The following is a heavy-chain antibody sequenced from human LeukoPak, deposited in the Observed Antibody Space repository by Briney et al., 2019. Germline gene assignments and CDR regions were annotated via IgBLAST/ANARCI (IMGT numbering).Heavy chain of an antibody. J-gene: IGHJ6*02. Sequence: PGGSLRLSCTTSGFNFGDHAMTWVRQAPGKGLEWVGFIRSKAYRCTTEYAASVKGRFTISGDDSKSVVYLQMNSLKSEDTAVYYCSRGPIQLWVHNGVDVWGQGTTVTVSS. CDR1: GFNFGDHA. CDR2: IRSKAYRCTT. D-gene: IGHD5-18*01. V-gene: IGHV3-49*04. CDR3: SRGPIQLWVHNGVDV.